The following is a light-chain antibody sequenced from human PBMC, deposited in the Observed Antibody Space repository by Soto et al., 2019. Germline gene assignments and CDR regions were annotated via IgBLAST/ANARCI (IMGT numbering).Light chain of an antibody. CDR1: QSLAYSDGNTY. Sequence: DVVMTQSPLSLPVTLGQPASTSCRSSQSLAYSDGNTYLNWFQQRPGQSPRRLIYKVANPDSGVPDRFSGSGSGTDFTLKISRVEAEDVGVYYCMQGTHWPPYTFGQGTKLEMK. J-gene: IGKJ2*01. CDR3: MQGTHWPPYT. V-gene: IGKV2-30*01. CDR2: KVA.